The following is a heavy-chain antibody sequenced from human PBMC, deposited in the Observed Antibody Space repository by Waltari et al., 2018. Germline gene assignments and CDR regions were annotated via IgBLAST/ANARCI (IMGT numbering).Heavy chain of an antibody. D-gene: IGHD2-8*02. CDR2: KYHSGST. Sequence: QVQLQESGPGLVKPSETLSLSCDVSGYSISSGYYWRWLRQPPGKGLEWVGSKYHSGSTYYSPSLKSRVTISLDTSNNRFSLDMTSVTAADTAVYYCARERHCTSATCLEEFDYWGQGALVTVSS. V-gene: IGHV4-38-2*01. CDR1: GYSISSGYY. CDR3: ARERHCTSATCLEEFDY. J-gene: IGHJ4*02.